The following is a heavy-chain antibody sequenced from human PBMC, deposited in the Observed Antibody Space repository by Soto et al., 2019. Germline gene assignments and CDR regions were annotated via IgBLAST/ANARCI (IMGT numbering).Heavy chain of an antibody. CDR2: IIPTFGTA. D-gene: IGHD2-15*01. Sequence: VKVSCKASGGTFSSYAIGWVRQAPGQGLEWMGGIIPTFGTANYAQKFQGRVTITADESTSTAYMELSSLRSEDTAVYYCARARGYCSGGSCYHHKIEYFQHWGQGTLVTVSS. V-gene: IGHV1-69*01. J-gene: IGHJ1*01. CDR1: GGTFSSYA. CDR3: ARARGYCSGGSCYHHKIEYFQH.